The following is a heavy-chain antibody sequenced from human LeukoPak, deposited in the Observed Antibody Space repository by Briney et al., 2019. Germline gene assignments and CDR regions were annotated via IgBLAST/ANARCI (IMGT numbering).Heavy chain of an antibody. J-gene: IGHJ4*02. Sequence: PGGSLRLSCAASGFTFSSYGMHWVRQAPGKGLEWVAVIWYDGSNKYYADSVKGRFTISRDNPKNTLYLQMNSLRAEDTAVYYCARDLGGATLWGSGFDYWGQGTLVTVSS. CDR3: ARDLGGATLWGSGFDY. CDR1: GFTFSSYG. V-gene: IGHV3-33*01. CDR2: IWYDGSNK. D-gene: IGHD1-26*01.